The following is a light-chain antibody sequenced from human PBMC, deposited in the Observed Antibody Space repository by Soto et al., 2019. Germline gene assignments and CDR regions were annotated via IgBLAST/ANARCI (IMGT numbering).Light chain of an antibody. J-gene: IGLJ2*01. Sequence: QSVLTQPPSVSGAPGQRVTISCTGSSSNIGARYDVHWYQQLPGTAPKLLIYGNSNRPSGVPDRFSGCKSGTSASLAITGLQAEDEADYYCQSYDSSLSGYVVFGGGTKLTVL. CDR1: SSNIGARYD. CDR3: QSYDSSLSGYVV. V-gene: IGLV1-40*01. CDR2: GNS.